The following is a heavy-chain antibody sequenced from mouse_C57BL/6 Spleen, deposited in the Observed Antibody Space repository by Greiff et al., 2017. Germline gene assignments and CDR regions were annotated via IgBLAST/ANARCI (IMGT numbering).Heavy chain of an antibody. Sequence: VQLKESGPVLVKPGASVKMSCKASGYTFTDYYMNWVKQSHGKSLEWIGVINPYNGGTSYNQKFKGKATLTVDKSSSTAYMELNSLTSEDSAVYYCARFGYGEAFDYWGQGTTLTVSS. J-gene: IGHJ2*01. CDR1: GYTFTDYY. CDR3: ARFGYGEAFDY. V-gene: IGHV1-19*01. CDR2: INPYNGGT. D-gene: IGHD2-14*01.